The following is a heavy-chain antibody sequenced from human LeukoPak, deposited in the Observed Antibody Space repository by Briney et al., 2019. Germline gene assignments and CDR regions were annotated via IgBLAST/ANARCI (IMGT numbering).Heavy chain of an antibody. CDR1: GFTFTTCG. CDR2: IMSDGRST. D-gene: IGHD5-24*01. J-gene: IGHJ4*02. V-gene: IGHV3-74*01. CDR3: ARDSQFIGPLY. Sequence: GGSLRLSCAASGFTFTTCGMHWVRQAPGKGLVWVSRIMSDGRSTYADSVKGRFTISRDTAKNTLYLQMNSLRAEDTAVYYCARDSQFIGPLYWGQETLVTVSS.